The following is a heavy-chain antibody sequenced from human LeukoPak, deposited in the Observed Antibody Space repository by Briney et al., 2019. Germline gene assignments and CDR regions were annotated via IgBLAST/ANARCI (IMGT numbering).Heavy chain of an antibody. D-gene: IGHD3-22*01. V-gene: IGHV1-46*01. CDR3: ARTENYYDSSGYYST. CDR2: INPSGGST. J-gene: IGHJ5*02. CDR1: GYTFTSYY. Sequence: ASVKVSCKAPGYTFTSYYMHWVRQAPGQGLEWMGVINPSGGSTSYAQKFQGRVTMTRDTSTSTVYMELSSLRSEDTAVYYCARTENYYDSSGYYSTWGQGTLVTVSS.